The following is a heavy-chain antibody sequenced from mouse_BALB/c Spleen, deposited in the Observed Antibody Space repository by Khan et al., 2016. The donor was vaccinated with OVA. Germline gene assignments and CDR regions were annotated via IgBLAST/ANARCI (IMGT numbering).Heavy chain of an antibody. CDR3: SRSNCNYWFAY. CDR2: INTYTGEA. CDR1: GYTLTNYG. J-gene: IGHJ3*01. D-gene: IGHD2-1*01. Sequence: QIQLVQSGPELKKPGETVKISCKASGYTLTNYGMNWVKQAPGKGLKWMGWINTYTGEATYADDFKGRFAFSLETSASTAYLQINNLKNEDTAIYFCSRSNCNYWFAYWGQGTLVTVSA. V-gene: IGHV9-3-1*01.